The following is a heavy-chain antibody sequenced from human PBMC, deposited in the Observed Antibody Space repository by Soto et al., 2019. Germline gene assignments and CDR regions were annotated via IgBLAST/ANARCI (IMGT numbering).Heavy chain of an antibody. D-gene: IGHD1-1*01. CDR1: GYTFSDHD. J-gene: IGHJ4*02. V-gene: IGHV1-8*01. Sequence: QVQLVQSGAEVKKPGASVKVSCKASGYTFSDHDINWVRQASGQGPEWLGWMNANSGATGYAQNFQGRVTMNRNTSKRTAYMELSSRRSEDTAVSYCARVGGNWNDDYFQYWGQGTLVTVSS. CDR2: MNANSGAT. CDR3: ARVGGNWNDDYFQY.